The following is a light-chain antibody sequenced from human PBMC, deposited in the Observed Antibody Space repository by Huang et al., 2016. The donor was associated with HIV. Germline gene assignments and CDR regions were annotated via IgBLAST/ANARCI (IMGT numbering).Light chain of an antibody. CDR1: QRVGGY. J-gene: IGKJ2*01. V-gene: IGKV3-11*01. CDR2: DTS. CDR3: QQPGS. Sequence: EIVLTQSPATLSLSPGERATLSCRASQRVGGYLAWYQQKPGQAPILRIYDTSTRATGIPARFSGSGSETDLTLTVSSLEPEDFAVYYCQQPGSFGQGTKVDIK.